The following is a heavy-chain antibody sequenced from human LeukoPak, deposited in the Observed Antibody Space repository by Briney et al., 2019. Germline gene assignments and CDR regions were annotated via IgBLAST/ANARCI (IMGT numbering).Heavy chain of an antibody. CDR2: FDPENDER. CDR1: GHTLSELT. J-gene: IGHJ4*02. Sequence: ASVKVSCKVFGHTLSELTMHWVRQAPGKGLEWMGGFDPENDERMYAGKFRGRVTMTEDISTDTAYTELSSLRSEDTAVYFCATEMTSVVPDYWGQGTLVTVSS. CDR3: ATEMTSVVPDY. V-gene: IGHV1-24*01. D-gene: IGHD4-11*01.